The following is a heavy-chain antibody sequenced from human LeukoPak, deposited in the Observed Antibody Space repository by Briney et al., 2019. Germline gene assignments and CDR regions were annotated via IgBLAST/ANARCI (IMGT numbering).Heavy chain of an antibody. Sequence: PSETLSLTCAVYGGSFSGYYRSWIRQPPGKGLEWIGEINHSGSTNYNPSLKSRVTISVDTSKNQFSLKLSSVTAADTAVYYCARVGVTTFRAFDIWGQGTMVTVSS. J-gene: IGHJ3*02. CDR2: INHSGST. D-gene: IGHD2-21*02. CDR3: ARVGVTTFRAFDI. CDR1: GGSFSGYY. V-gene: IGHV4-34*01.